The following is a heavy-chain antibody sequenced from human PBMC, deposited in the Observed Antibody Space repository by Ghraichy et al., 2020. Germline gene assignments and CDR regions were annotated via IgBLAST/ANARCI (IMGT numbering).Heavy chain of an antibody. J-gene: IGHJ5*02. D-gene: IGHD6-13*01. Sequence: GGSLRLSCAASGFTVSSNYMSWVRQAPGKGLEWVSVIYSGGSTYYADSVKGRFTISRDNSKNTLYLQMNSLRAEDTAVYYCARRQQQLGDWFDPWGQGTLVTVSS. CDR3: ARRQQQLGDWFDP. V-gene: IGHV3-53*01. CDR2: IYSGGST. CDR1: GFTVSSNY.